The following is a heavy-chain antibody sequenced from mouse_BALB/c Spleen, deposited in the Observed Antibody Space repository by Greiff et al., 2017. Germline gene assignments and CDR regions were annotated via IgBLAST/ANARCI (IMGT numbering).Heavy chain of an antibody. CDR2: ISSGGGST. CDR1: GFAFSSYD. V-gene: IGHV5-12-1*01. CDR3: ARHIEHFDY. D-gene: IGHD2-12*01. Sequence: EVQVVESGGGLVKPGGSLKLSCAASGFAFSSYDMSWVRQTPEKRLEWVAYISSGGGSTYYPDTVKGRFTISRDNAKNTLYLQMSSLKSEDTAMYYCARHIEHFDYWGQGTTLTVAS. J-gene: IGHJ2*01.